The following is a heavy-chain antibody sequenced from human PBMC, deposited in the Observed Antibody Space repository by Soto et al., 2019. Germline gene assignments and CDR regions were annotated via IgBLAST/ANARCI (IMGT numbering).Heavy chain of an antibody. CDR2: IYYSGST. CDR3: ASGPRVLSIVGANEGAFDI. CDR1: GGSISSSSYC. Sequence: SETLSLTCTVSGGSISSSSYCWGWIRQPPGKGLEWIGSIYYSGSTYYNPSLKSRVTISVDTSKNQFSLKLSSVTAADTAVYYCASGPRVLSIVGANEGAFDIWGQGTMVTVSS. J-gene: IGHJ3*02. D-gene: IGHD1-26*01. V-gene: IGHV4-39*07.